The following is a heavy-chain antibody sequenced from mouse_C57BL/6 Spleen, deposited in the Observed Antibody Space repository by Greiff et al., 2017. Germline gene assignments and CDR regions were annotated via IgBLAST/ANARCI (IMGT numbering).Heavy chain of an antibody. CDR2: IYPGDGDT. Sequence: VQLQQSGPELVKPGASVKISCKASGYAFSSSWMNWVKQRPGKGLEWIGRIYPGDGDTNYNGKFKGKATLTADKSTSPAYMQRNSLTSEDSAFYFCAREELLRRFALDYGGQGTSVPVSS. D-gene: IGHD2-12*01. CDR3: AREELLRRFALDY. CDR1: GYAFSSSW. V-gene: IGHV1-82*01. J-gene: IGHJ4*01.